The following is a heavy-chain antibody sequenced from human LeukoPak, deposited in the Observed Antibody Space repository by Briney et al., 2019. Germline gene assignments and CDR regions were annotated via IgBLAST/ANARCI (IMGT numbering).Heavy chain of an antibody. J-gene: IGHJ4*02. D-gene: IGHD1-14*01. V-gene: IGHV3-23*01. CDR3: AKEHSSTGIADY. CDR2: VIGGGGKT. CDR1: GFTFSNYV. Sequence: GGSLRLSCTASGFTFSNYVMSWVRQAPGKGPEWVSAVIGGGGKTFYADSVKGRFTISRDNSRDTLYLQMNSLRAEDTAVYYCAKEHSSTGIADYWGQGILVTVSS.